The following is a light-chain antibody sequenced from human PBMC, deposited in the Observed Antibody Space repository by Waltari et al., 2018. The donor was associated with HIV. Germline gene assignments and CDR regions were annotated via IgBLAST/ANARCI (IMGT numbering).Light chain of an antibody. CDR2: NNN. CDR1: SSNIGHNY. V-gene: IGLV1-51*01. CDR3: GTWDSSLSAVV. Sequence: QSVLTQPPSVSAAPGQKVTISCSGSSSNIGHNYVSWYQQPPGTAPKLPIYNNNKRPAGVPDRFSGSKSGTSATLGSTGLQTGDEADYYCGTWDSSLSAVVFGGGTKLTVL. J-gene: IGLJ2*01.